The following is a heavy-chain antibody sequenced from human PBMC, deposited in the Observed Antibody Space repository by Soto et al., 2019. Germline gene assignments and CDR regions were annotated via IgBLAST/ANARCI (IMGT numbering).Heavy chain of an antibody. Sequence: SETLSLTCAVYGGSFSGYYWSWIRQPPGKGLEWIGEINHSGSTNYNPSLKSRVTISVDTSKNQFSLKLSSVTAADTAVYYCARQGRGATGKLFDYWGQGTLVTVSS. CDR3: ARQGRGATGKLFDY. CDR2: INHSGST. D-gene: IGHD1-26*01. V-gene: IGHV4-34*01. J-gene: IGHJ4*02. CDR1: GGSFSGYY.